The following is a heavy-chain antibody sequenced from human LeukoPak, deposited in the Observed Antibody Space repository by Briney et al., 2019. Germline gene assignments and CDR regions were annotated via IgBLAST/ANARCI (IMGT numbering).Heavy chain of an antibody. J-gene: IGHJ4*01. Sequence: PGGSLRLSCAASGFTFSNSAMSWVRQAPGKGLEWVSTLSGSGITTYYADSVKGRFTISRDNSKNTLYLQMNSLRAEDTSVYYCAKGIYSSGWSYFDHWGPGTLVPVSS. D-gene: IGHD6-19*01. CDR2: LSGSGITT. V-gene: IGHV3-23*01. CDR3: AKGIYSSGWSYFDH. CDR1: GFTFSNSA.